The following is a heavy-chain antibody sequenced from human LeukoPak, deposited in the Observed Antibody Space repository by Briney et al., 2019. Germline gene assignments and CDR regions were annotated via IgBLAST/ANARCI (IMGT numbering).Heavy chain of an antibody. D-gene: IGHD3-9*01. V-gene: IGHV1-18*01. CDR2: ISAYNGNT. CDR1: GYTFTSYG. J-gene: IGHJ3*02. CDR3: ARGYDILTGTYAFDI. Sequence: ASVTVSCKASGYTFTSYGISWVRQAPGQGLEWMGWISAYNGNTNYAQKLQGRVTMTTDTSTSTAYMELRSLRSDDTAVYYCARGYDILTGTYAFDIWGQGTMVTVSS.